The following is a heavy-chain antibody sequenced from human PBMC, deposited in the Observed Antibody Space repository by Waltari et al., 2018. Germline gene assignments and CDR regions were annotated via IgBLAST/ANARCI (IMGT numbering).Heavy chain of an antibody. Sequence: QVQLQESGPGLVKPSETLSLTCTVSGGSISSYYWSWIRQPAGKGLEWIVRIYTSGSTNYNPSLKSRVTMAVDTSKNQFSLKLSSVTAADTAVYYCARGVTVRYSSGWYPLYYFDYWGQGTLVTVSS. D-gene: IGHD6-19*01. CDR3: ARGVTVRYSSGWYPLYYFDY. V-gene: IGHV4-4*07. CDR2: IYTSGST. CDR1: GGSISSYY. J-gene: IGHJ4*02.